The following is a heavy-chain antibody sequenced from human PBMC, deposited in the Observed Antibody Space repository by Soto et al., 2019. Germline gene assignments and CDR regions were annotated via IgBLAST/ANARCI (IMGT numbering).Heavy chain of an antibody. CDR3: ARSLGYYYYAMDV. V-gene: IGHV3-30*03. CDR2: ISYDGSTK. J-gene: IGHJ6*02. Sequence: GGSLRLSFAASVFTFSHYCMQWVRQAPGKGLEWVAGISYDGSTKYYADSVKGRFTSSRDNSKNTLYLQMNSLRPEDTAVYYCARSLGYYYYAMDVWGQGTTVTVSS. CDR1: VFTFSHYC.